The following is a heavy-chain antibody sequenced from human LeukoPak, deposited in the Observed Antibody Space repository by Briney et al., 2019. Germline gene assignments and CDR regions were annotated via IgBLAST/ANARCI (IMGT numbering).Heavy chain of an antibody. CDR3: ASGKVRWQLTDY. J-gene: IGHJ4*02. V-gene: IGHV4-39*07. Sequence: PSETLSLTCTVSGGSISSGDYYWSWIRQPPGKGLEWIGEIYHSGSTNYNPSLKSRVTISVDKSKNQFSLKLSSVTAADTAVYYCASGKVRWQLTDYWGQGTLVTVSS. CDR1: GGSISSGDYY. CDR2: IYHSGST. D-gene: IGHD2-15*01.